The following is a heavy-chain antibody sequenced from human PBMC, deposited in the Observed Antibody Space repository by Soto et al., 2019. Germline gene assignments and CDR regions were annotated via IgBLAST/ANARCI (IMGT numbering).Heavy chain of an antibody. J-gene: IGHJ4*02. CDR3: ARDGGADLEWLLYRGYFDY. V-gene: IGHV1-46*03. CDR2: INPSGGST. CDR1: GYTFTSYY. D-gene: IGHD3-3*01. Sequence: ASVKVSCKASGYTFTSYYIHWVRQAPGQGLEWMGIINPSGGSTSYAQKFQGRVTMTRDTSTSTVYMELSSLRSEDTAVYYCARDGGADLEWLLYRGYFDYWGQGTLVTVSS.